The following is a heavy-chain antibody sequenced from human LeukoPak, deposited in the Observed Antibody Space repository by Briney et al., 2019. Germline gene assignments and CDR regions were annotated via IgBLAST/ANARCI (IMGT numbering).Heavy chain of an antibody. D-gene: IGHD2-2*01. CDR3: ARLYCSGTSCYMVGWFDP. CDR1: GGSISSYY. CDR2: IYYSGST. J-gene: IGHJ5*02. V-gene: IGHV4-59*01. Sequence: SETLSLTCTVSGGSISSYYWSWIRQPPGKGLEWIGYIYYSGSTNYNPSLKSRVTISVDTSKNQFSLKLSSVTAADTAVYYCARLYCSGTSCYMVGWFDPWGQGTLVTVSS.